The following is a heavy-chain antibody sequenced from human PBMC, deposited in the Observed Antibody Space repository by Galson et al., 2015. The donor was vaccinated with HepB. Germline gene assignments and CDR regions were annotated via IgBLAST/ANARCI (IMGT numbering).Heavy chain of an antibody. J-gene: IGHJ4*02. D-gene: IGHD3-3*01. V-gene: IGHV1-69*06. CDR3: ARTRITIFGVVSYYFDY. Sequence: SVKVSCKASGGTFSSYAISWVRQAPGQGLEWMGGIIPIFGTANYAQKFQGRVTITADKSTSTAYMELSSLRSEDTAVYYCARTRITIFGVVSYYFDYWGQGTLVTVSS. CDR1: GGTFSSYA. CDR2: IIPIFGTA.